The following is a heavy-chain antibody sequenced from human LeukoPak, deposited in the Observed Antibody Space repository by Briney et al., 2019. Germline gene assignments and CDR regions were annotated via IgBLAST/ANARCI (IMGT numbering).Heavy chain of an antibody. D-gene: IGHD1/OR15-1a*01. CDR1: GGSTSSYY. V-gene: IGHV4-59*08. Sequence: PSETLSLTCTVSGGSTSSYYWSWIRQPPGKGLEWIGYIYYSGSTSYNPSLKSRVTISVDTSKNQFSLKLSSVTAADTAVYYCARGGTLLSSAKDYIDYWGHRAPVTVSS. CDR2: IYYSGST. CDR3: ARGGTLLSSAKDYIDY. J-gene: IGHJ4*01.